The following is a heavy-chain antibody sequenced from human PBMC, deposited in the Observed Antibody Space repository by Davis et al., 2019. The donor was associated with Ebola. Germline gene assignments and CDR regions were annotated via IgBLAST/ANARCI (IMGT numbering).Heavy chain of an antibody. J-gene: IGHJ6*02. D-gene: IGHD6-13*01. V-gene: IGHV1-18*01. CDR1: GYTFSGYA. CDR3: ARDSSSWFYYYYGMDV. CDR2: INAYNGLT. Sequence: ASVKVSCKTSGYTFSGYAISWVRQAPGQGLEWIGRINAYNGLTNYAQKFQGRVTMTTDTSTSTAYMELRSLTSDDTAVYYCARDSSSWFYYYYGMDVWGQGTTVTVSS.